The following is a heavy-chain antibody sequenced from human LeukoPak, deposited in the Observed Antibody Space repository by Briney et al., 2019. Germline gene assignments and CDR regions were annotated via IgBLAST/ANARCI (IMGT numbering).Heavy chain of an antibody. V-gene: IGHV4-39*01. CDR3: ARNESILGTTGLNDFFDD. CDR1: GGSISRIIDY. D-gene: IGHD1-26*01. Sequence: PSETLSLTCTVSGGSISRIIDYWGWIRQPPGKGLEWIGSIYYSGGTFYNPSLKSRVTISVDTSKNQSSLKLSSVTAADTAIYYCARNESILGTTGLNDFFDDWGLGTLVTVSS. J-gene: IGHJ4*02. CDR2: IYYSGGT.